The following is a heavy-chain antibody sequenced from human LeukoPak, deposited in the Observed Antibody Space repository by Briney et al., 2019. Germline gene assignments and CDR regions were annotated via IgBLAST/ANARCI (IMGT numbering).Heavy chain of an antibody. J-gene: IGHJ4*02. Sequence: SETLSLTCTVSGXXXGXXFXXXXXXPXGXXMEWIXYIDNRGSTNYNPSLKSRVTISVDTSKNQFSLKLNPVTAADTAVYYCARGGSYTPYWGQGTLVTVSS. D-gene: IGHD1-26*01. CDR1: GXXXGXXF. CDR3: ARGGSYTPY. CDR2: IDNRGST. V-gene: IGHV4-59*08.